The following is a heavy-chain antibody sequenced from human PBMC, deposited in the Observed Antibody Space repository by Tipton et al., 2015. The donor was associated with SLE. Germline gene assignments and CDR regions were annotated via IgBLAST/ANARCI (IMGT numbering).Heavy chain of an antibody. J-gene: IGHJ4*02. CDR3: VRWGSSSFDY. Sequence: TLSLTCAVSGYSISSGYYWGWIRQPPGKGLEWIGSIYHSGSTYYNPSLKSRVTMSVDTSKNQFSLNLSSVTAADTAVYYCVRWGSSSFDYWGQGTLVTVSS. CDR1: GYSISSGYY. V-gene: IGHV4-38-2*01. CDR2: IYHSGST. D-gene: IGHD6-6*01.